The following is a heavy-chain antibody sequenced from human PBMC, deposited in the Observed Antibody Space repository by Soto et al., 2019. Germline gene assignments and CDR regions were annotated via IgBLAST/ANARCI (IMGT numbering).Heavy chain of an antibody. D-gene: IGHD6-13*01. CDR1: GGTFSSYA. CDR3: ARVGRGVAAAGSYYYGMDV. V-gene: IGHV1-69*06. Sequence: QVQLVQSGAEVKKPGSSVKVSCKASGGTFSSYAISWVRQAPGQGLEWMGGIIPIFGTANYAQKFQGRVTITADKSTSTAYMELSSRRSEDTAVYYCARVGRGVAAAGSYYYGMDVWGQGTTVTVSS. CDR2: IIPIFGTA. J-gene: IGHJ6*02.